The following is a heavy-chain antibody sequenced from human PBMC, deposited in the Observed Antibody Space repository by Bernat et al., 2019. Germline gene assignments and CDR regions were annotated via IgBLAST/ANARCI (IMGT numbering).Heavy chain of an antibody. J-gene: IGHJ3*02. D-gene: IGHD6-13*01. Sequence: QVQLVQSGAEVKKPGASVKVSCKTSGYTFTSYDINWVRQATGQGLEWMGWMNPNSGGTNYAQKFQGWVTMTRDTSISTAYMELSRLRSDDTAVYYCSRRSWSFRGAFDIWGQGTMVTVSS. CDR3: SRRSWSFRGAFDI. V-gene: IGHV1-2*04. CDR1: GYTFTSYD. CDR2: MNPNSGGT.